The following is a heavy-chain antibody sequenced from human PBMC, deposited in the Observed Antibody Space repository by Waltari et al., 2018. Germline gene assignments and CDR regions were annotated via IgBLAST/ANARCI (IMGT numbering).Heavy chain of an antibody. CDR2: IYPGDSDT. CDR1: GYSFTSYW. J-gene: IGHJ6*03. V-gene: IGHV5-51*01. D-gene: IGHD4-17*01. CDR3: ARSPGGAYPTPPYYYYYMDV. Sequence: EVQLVQSGAEVKKPGESLKISCKGSGYSFTSYWIGWVRQMPGKGLEWMGIIYPGDSDTRYIPAFQGQVPISADKSISTAYLQWSSLKASDTAMYYCARSPGGAYPTPPYYYYYMDVWGKGTTVTVSS.